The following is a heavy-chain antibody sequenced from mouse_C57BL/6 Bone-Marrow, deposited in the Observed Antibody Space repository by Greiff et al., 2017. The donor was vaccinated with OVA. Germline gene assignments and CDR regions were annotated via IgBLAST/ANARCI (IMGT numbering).Heavy chain of an antibody. D-gene: IGHD2-4*01. V-gene: IGHV3-1*01. CDR1: GYSITSGYD. J-gene: IGHJ3*01. Sequence: EVQGVESGPGMVKPSQSLSLTCTVTGYSITSGYDWHWIRHFPGNKLEWMGYISYSGSTNYNPSLKSRISITHDTSKNHFFLKLNSVTTDDTATYYCARDDYDGFAYWGQGTLVTVSA. CDR3: ARDDYDGFAY. CDR2: ISYSGST.